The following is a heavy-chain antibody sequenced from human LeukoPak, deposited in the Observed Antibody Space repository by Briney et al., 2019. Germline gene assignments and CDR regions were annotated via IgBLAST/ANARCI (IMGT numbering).Heavy chain of an antibody. Sequence: SETLSLTCTLSVDSISRSSFYWAWIRQPPGKGLEWLGSIYYSGSTYYNPSLKSRLTISVDTSKNQFALKLTSFTADATAVYYCGGSGIFRGAFDYWGQGTLVTVSS. CDR3: GGSGIFRGAFDY. CDR1: VDSISRSSFY. V-gene: IGHV4-39*01. J-gene: IGHJ4*02. CDR2: IYYSGST. D-gene: IGHD3-10*01.